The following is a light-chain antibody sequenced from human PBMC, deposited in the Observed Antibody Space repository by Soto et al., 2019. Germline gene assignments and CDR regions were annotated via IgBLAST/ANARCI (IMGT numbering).Light chain of an antibody. Sequence: QSVLTQPPSASGTPGQRVTISCSGSSSNIGSNTVNWYQQLPGTAPKLLIYSNNQRPSGVPDRFSGSKSGTSGSLAISGLQSEDEADYYCAAWDDSLNGQVVFGGGTKLTVL. J-gene: IGLJ2*01. CDR2: SNN. CDR1: SSNIGSNT. CDR3: AAWDDSLNGQVV. V-gene: IGLV1-44*01.